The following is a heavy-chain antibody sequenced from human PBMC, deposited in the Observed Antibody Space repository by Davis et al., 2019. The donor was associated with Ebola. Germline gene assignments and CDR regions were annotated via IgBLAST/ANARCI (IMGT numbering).Heavy chain of an antibody. D-gene: IGHD4-17*01. J-gene: IGHJ4*02. CDR2: IIPIFGAG. CDR1: VCTFSSHS. CDR3: ARDYYGATVAGADY. V-gene: IGHV1-69*13. Sequence: SSVQVSCKASVCTFSSHSISWVRQAPGQGLEWMGGIIPIFGAGDSAQKFQGRVTITADESTSTAYMELSSLRSEDTAVYYCARDYYGATVAGADYWGQGTLVTVSS.